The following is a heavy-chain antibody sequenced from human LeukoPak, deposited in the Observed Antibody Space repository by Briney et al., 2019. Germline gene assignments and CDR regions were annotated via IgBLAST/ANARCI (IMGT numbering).Heavy chain of an antibody. V-gene: IGHV4-34*01. J-gene: IGHJ4*02. CDR1: GGSFSGYY. D-gene: IGHD6-13*01. CDR2: INHSGST. CDR3: ARGMGIAAAGTADFDY. Sequence: SETLSFTCAVYGGSFSGYYWSWIRQPPGKGLEWIGEINHSGSTNYNPSLKSRVTISVDTSKNQFSLKLSSVTAADTAVYYCARGMGIAAAGTADFDYWGQGTLVTVSS.